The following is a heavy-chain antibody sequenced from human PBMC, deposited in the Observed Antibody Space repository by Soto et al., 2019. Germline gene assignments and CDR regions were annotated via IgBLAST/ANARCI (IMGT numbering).Heavy chain of an antibody. D-gene: IGHD3-10*01. Sequence: GGSLRLSCAASGFTFSSYWMILVRQAPGKGLEWVANIKQDGSEKYYVDSVKGRFTISRDNAKNSLYLQMNSLRAEDTAVYYCARERYYGSGSYYNVYYYYYGMDVWGQGTTVTVS. CDR2: IKQDGSEK. J-gene: IGHJ6*02. V-gene: IGHV3-7*03. CDR3: ARERYYGSGSYYNVYYYYYGMDV. CDR1: GFTFSSYW.